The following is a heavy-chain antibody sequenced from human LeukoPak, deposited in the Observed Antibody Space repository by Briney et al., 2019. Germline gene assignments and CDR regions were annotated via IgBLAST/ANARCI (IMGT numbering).Heavy chain of an antibody. CDR3: ARDMKKRQWLAYWYFDL. CDR1: GGSISSSNG. D-gene: IGHD6-19*01. V-gene: IGHV4-4*02. Sequence: SETLSLTCAVWGGSISSSNGRSWARQPPGDGLEWIGEIYHSGSTNYNPSPKSRLNISVDKSNNQFSLKLSSVTAADTAVYYCARDMKKRQWLAYWYFDLWGRGTLVTVSS. J-gene: IGHJ2*01. CDR2: IYHSGST.